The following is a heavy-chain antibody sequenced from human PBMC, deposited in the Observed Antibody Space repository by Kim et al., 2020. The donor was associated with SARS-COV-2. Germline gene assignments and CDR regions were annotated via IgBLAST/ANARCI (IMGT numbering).Heavy chain of an antibody. CDR2: ISYDGSNK. J-gene: IGHJ6*01. Sequence: GGSLRLSCAASGFTFSSYGMHWVRQAPGKGLEWVAVISYDGSNKYYADSVKGRFTISRDNSKNTLYLQMNSLRAEDTAVYYCAKGFWGIRGSYFSYYYG. CDR1: GFTFSSYG. D-gene: IGHD1-26*01. CDR3: AKGFWGIRGSYFSYYYG. V-gene: IGHV3-30*18.